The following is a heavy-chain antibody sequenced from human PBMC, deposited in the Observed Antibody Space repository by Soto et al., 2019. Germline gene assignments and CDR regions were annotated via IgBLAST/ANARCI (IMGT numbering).Heavy chain of an antibody. CDR1: GYTFTSYG. CDR2: ISAYDGNT. CDR3: ARARVGVASGSQDWVDP. J-gene: IGHJ5*02. V-gene: IGHV1-18*01. D-gene: IGHD3-10*01. Sequence: ASVKVSCKTSGYTFTSYGISWVRQAPGQGLEWMGWISAYDGNTNSAQNLQGRLTMTTDTPTTTAYMELRNLRSDDTAVYYCARARVGVASGSQDWVDPWGQGTLVSVSS.